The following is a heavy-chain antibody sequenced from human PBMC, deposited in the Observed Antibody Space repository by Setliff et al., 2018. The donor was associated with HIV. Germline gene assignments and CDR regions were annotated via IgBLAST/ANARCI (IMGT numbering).Heavy chain of an antibody. CDR1: GGAFSSYA. J-gene: IGHJ2*01. CDR2: IIPIFGTA. CDR3: ASLRGIAAAGENWYFDL. Sequence: SVKVSCKASGGAFSSYAISWVRQAPGQGLEWMGGIIPIFGTANYAQKFQGRVTITADKSTSTAYMELSSLRSEDTAVYYCASLRGIAAAGENWYFDLWGRGTLVTVSS. D-gene: IGHD6-13*01. V-gene: IGHV1-69*06.